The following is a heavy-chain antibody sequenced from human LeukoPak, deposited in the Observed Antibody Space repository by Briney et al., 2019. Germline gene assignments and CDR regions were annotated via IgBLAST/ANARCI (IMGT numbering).Heavy chain of an antibody. CDR1: GGSISGHY. Sequence: SETLSLTCNVSGGSISGHYWSWIRQPAAKGLEWIGRIYSSGSTNYNPSLKSRVTMSVDTSKNQFSLKLSSVTAADTAVYYCARDRGNLRRDYFDYWGQGTLVTVSS. D-gene: IGHD3-10*01. V-gene: IGHV4-4*07. CDR2: IYSSGST. J-gene: IGHJ4*02. CDR3: ARDRGNLRRDYFDY.